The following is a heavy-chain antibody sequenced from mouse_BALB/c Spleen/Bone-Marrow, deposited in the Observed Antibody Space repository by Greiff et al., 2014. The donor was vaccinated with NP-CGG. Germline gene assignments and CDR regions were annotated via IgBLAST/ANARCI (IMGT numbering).Heavy chain of an antibody. J-gene: IGHJ4*01. V-gene: IGHV2-6-7*01. CDR3: ARDSFLITRALDY. Sequence: VQLQQSGPGPVAPSQSLSITCTVSGFSLTGYGVSWVRQPPGKGLEWLGMIWGDGSTGYNSALKSRPSISKDNSKSQVFLKMNSLQTDDTARYYCARDSFLITRALDYWGQGTSVTVSS. CDR1: GFSLTGYG. D-gene: IGHD2-4*01. CDR2: IWGDGST.